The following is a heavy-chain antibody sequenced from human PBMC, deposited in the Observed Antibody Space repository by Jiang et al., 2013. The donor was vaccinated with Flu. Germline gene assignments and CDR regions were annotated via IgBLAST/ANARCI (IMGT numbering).Heavy chain of an antibody. Sequence: GAEVKKPGASVKVSCKASGYTFTSYDINWVRQATGQGLEWMGWMNPNSGNTGYAQKFQGRVTMTRNTSISTAYMELSRLRSDDTAVYYCARESAYCGGDCYFDYWGQGTLVTVSS. D-gene: IGHD2-21*02. CDR3: ARESAYCGGDCYFDY. J-gene: IGHJ4*02. CDR1: GYTFTSYD. CDR2: MNPNSGNT. V-gene: IGHV1-8*01.